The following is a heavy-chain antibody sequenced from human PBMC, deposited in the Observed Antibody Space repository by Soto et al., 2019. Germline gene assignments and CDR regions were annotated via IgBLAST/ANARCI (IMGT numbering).Heavy chain of an antibody. CDR1: GGAINSHY. Sequence: PSETLSLTCSVSGGAINSHYWSWIRQPPGGGLEWIGDIYYKGGPRYNPSLKSRVTISVDTSKKYFSLNLHSVTAADTAVYYCARDLGIFYGMDVWGQGTAVTVSS. V-gene: IGHV4-59*11. CDR2: IYYKGGP. J-gene: IGHJ6*02. CDR3: ARDLGIFYGMDV. D-gene: IGHD3-9*01.